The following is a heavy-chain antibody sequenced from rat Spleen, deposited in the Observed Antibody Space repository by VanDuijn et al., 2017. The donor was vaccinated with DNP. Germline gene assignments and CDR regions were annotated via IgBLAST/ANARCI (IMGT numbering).Heavy chain of an antibody. CDR1: GFSLTSNS. D-gene: IGHD1-12*02. J-gene: IGHJ2*01. Sequence: QVQLKESGPGLVQPSQTLSLTCTVSGFSLTSNSVHWVRQPPGKGLEWVGAIWSGGSTDYNSALKSRLSISRDTSKSQVFLKMNSLQTEDTAIYFCTRALDYYDGTDFDYWGQGVMVTVSS. CDR2: IWSGGST. CDR3: TRALDYYDGTDFDY. V-gene: IGHV2-1*01.